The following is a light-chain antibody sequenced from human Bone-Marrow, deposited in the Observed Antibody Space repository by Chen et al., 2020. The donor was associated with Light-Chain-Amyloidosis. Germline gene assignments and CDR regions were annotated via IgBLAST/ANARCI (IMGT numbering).Light chain of an antibody. CDR2: WAS. CDR1: QSVLYSSNNKNY. CDR3: QKYFRTPLT. Sequence: DILMTQSPDSLAVSLGERATINCKSSQSVLYSSNNKNYLAWYQQKSGQPPKLLIYWASARESGVPDRVSGSGSGTDFTLTIGSLEAEDVAVYYCQKYFRTPLTFGGGTKVEIK. J-gene: IGKJ4*01. V-gene: IGKV4-1*01.